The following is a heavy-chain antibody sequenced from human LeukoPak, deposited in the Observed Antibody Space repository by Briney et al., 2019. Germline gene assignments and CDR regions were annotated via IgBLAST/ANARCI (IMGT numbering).Heavy chain of an antibody. CDR2: ISSSGSTI. CDR3: ASGLNYGETDY. Sequence: GESLRLSCAASGFTFSSYEMNWVRQAPGKGLEWVSYISSSGSTIYYADSVKGRFTISRDNSKNTLYLQMNSLRAEDTAVYYCASGLNYGETDYWGQGTLVTVSS. V-gene: IGHV3-48*03. CDR1: GFTFSSYE. J-gene: IGHJ4*02. D-gene: IGHD4/OR15-4a*01.